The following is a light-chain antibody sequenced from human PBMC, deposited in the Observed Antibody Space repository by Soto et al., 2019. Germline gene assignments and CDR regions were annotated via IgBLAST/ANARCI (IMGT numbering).Light chain of an antibody. CDR3: QQYYATPLT. J-gene: IGKJ2*01. V-gene: IGKV4-1*01. Sequence: DIVMTQSPDSLAVSLGERATINCKSSQSVLSSSDRRNYLAWYQQKPGQSPKLLIYWASTRESGVPDRFSGSGTGKDFTLTISSLQAEDVAVYFCQQYYATPLTFGQGTKLEIK. CDR1: QSVLSSSDRRNY. CDR2: WAS.